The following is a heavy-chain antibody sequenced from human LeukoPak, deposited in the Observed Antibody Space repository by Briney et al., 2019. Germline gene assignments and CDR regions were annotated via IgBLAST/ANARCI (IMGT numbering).Heavy chain of an antibody. CDR1: GFTVSSNY. D-gene: IGHD3-3*01. CDR2: IYSGGST. Sequence: PGGSLRFSCAASGFTVSSNYMSWVRQAPGKGLEWVSVIYSGGSTYYADSVKGRFTISRDNSKNTLYLQMNSLRAEDTAVYYCAADALLRFYNSDNYYYYTDVWGKGTTVTVSS. V-gene: IGHV3-53*01. CDR3: AADALLRFYNSDNYYYYTDV. J-gene: IGHJ6*03.